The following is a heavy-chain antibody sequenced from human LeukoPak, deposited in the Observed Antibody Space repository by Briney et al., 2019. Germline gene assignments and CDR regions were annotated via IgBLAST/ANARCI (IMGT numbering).Heavy chain of an antibody. CDR3: AREWFGLLWFGSPGEY. CDR2: ISAYNGNT. V-gene: IGHV1-18*01. D-gene: IGHD3-10*01. CDR1: GYTFTSYG. Sequence: GASVKVSCKASGYTFTSYGISWVRQAPGQGLEWMGWISAYNGNTNYAQKLQGRVTMTTDTSTSTAYMELRSLRSDDTAVYYCAREWFGLLWFGSPGEYWGQGTLVTVSS. J-gene: IGHJ4*02.